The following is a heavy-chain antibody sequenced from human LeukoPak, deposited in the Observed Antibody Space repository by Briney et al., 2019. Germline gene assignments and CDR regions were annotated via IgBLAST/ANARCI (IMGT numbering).Heavy chain of an antibody. CDR3: AKTMAAYPLPNFDY. V-gene: IGHV3-23*01. CDR1: GVTFSSYA. J-gene: IGHJ4*02. D-gene: IGHD5-24*01. CDR2: ISGSGGST. Sequence: GGSLRLSCAASGVTFSSYAMSWVRQAPGKGLEWDSAISGSGGSTYYADSVKGRFTISRDNSKNTLYLQMNSLRAEDTAVYYCAKTMAAYPLPNFDYWGQGTLVTVSS.